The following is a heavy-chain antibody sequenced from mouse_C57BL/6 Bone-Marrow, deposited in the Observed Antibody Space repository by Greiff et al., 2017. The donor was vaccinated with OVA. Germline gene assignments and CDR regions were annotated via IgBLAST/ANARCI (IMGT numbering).Heavy chain of an antibody. CDR3: AGSERLRDYFDY. CDR1: GYTFTDYY. CDR2: IYPGSGNI. J-gene: IGHJ2*01. V-gene: IGHV1-76*01. D-gene: IGHD2-2*01. Sequence: QVQLQQSGAELVRPGASVKLSCKASGYTFTDYYISWVKQRPGQGLEWIARIYPGSGNIYYHEKFKGKATLTAEKSSSTAYMQLSSLTSDDSAVYFCAGSERLRDYFDYWGQVTTLTVSS.